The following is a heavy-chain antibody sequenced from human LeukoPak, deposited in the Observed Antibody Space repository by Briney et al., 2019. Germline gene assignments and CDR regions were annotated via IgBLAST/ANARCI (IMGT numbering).Heavy chain of an antibody. CDR2: ISSSSSYI. Sequence: PGGSLRLSCAASGFTFSSYSMNWVRQAPGKGLEWVSSISSSSSYIYYADSVKGRFTISRDNAKNSLYLQMNSPRAEDTAVYYCAREGRSIAARDFDYWGQGTLVTVSS. D-gene: IGHD6-6*01. CDR3: AREGRSIAARDFDY. V-gene: IGHV3-21*01. J-gene: IGHJ4*02. CDR1: GFTFSSYS.